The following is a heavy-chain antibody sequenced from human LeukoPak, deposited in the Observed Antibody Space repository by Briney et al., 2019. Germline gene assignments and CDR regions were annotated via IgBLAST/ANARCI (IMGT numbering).Heavy chain of an antibody. CDR1: GGSISSGSYY. J-gene: IGHJ6*03. CDR2: IYTSGST. V-gene: IGHV4-61*02. CDR3: ARDFSAAAGTRSDYYYYYMDV. D-gene: IGHD6-13*01. Sequence: SQTLSLTCTVSGGSISSGSYYWSWIRQPTGKGLEWTGRIYTSGSTNYNPSLKSRVTISVDTSKNQFSLKLSSVTAADTAVYYCARDFSAAAGTRSDYYYYYMDVWGKGTAVTISS.